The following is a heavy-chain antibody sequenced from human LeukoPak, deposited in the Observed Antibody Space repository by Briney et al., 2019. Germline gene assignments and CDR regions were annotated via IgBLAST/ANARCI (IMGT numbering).Heavy chain of an antibody. CDR1: GYTFTSYD. CDR2: IIPIFGTA. J-gene: IGHJ6*03. CDR3: AATYPPYLHDYYYMDV. V-gene: IGHV1-69*06. Sequence: GASVKVSCKASGYTFTSYDISWVRQAPGQGLEWMGGIIPIFGTANYAQKFQGRVTITADKSTSTAYMELSSLRSEDTAVYYCAATYPPYLHDYYYMDVWGKGTTVTVSS. D-gene: IGHD2-2*02.